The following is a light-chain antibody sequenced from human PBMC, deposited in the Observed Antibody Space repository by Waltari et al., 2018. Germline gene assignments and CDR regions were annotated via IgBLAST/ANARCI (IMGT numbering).Light chain of an antibody. Sequence: QSALTPPASVSASPGQSITISCSGTSSDVGAYNLVSWYRQYPGKPPQLIIYDVRTRPSGISDRFSGDKSDNTASLTISGLRAEDEADYYCSSYTLTDTRVFGGGT. CDR1: SSDVGAYNL. J-gene: IGLJ3*02. V-gene: IGLV2-14*01. CDR3: SSYTLTDTRV. CDR2: DVR.